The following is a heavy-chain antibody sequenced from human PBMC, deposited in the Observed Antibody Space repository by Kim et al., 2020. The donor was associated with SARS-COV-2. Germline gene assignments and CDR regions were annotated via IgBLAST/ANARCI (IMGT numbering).Heavy chain of an antibody. CDR3: AKDDSSGYYLVGLNY. J-gene: IGHJ4*02. CDR1: GFTFSSYG. D-gene: IGHD3-22*01. Sequence: LSLTCAASGFTFSSYGMHWVRQAPGKGLEWVAVISYDGSNKYYADSVKGRFTISRDNSKNTLYLQMNSLRAEDTAVYYCAKDDSSGYYLVGLNYWGQGTLVTVSS. V-gene: IGHV3-30*18. CDR2: ISYDGSNK.